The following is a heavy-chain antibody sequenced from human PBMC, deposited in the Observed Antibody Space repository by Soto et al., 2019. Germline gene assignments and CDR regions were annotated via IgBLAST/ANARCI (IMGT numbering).Heavy chain of an antibody. V-gene: IGHV1-18*01. CDR2: ISAYNGNT. Sequence: ASVKVSCKASGYTFTSYGISWVRQAPGQGLEWMGWISAYNGNTNYAQKLQGRVTMTTDTSTSTAYMQMNSLRAEDTAVYYCAKVLAKVVSYFDYWGQGTQVTVSS. CDR1: GYTFTSYG. CDR3: AKVLAKVVSYFDY. J-gene: IGHJ4*02.